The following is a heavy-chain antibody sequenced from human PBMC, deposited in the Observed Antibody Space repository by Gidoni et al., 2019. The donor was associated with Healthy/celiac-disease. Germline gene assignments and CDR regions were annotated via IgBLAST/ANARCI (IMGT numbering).Heavy chain of an antibody. CDR1: GDSVSSNSAA. CDR2: TYYRSKWYN. D-gene: IGHD6-13*01. Sequence: QVQLQQSGPGLVKTSHTLSLPCAISGDSVSSNSAAWNWIRQSPSRGLEWLGRTYYRSKWYNDYAVSVKSRITINPDTSKNQFSLQLNSVTPEDTAVYYCVSSSWYGKYYFDYWGQGTLVTVSS. J-gene: IGHJ4*02. CDR3: VSSSWYGKYYFDY. V-gene: IGHV6-1*01.